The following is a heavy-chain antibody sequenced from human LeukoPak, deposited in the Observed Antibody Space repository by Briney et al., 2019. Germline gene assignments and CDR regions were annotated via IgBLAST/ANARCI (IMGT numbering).Heavy chain of an antibody. CDR2: INAGNGNT. D-gene: IGHD2-2*01. V-gene: IGHV1-3*01. J-gene: IGHJ4*02. CDR1: GYTFTSYA. Sequence: ASVKVSCKASGYTFTSYAMHWVRQAPGQRLEWMGWINAGNGNTKYSQKFQGRVTITRDTSASTAYMELSSLRSEDTAVYYCAKGGVPVVSPAVNWGQGTLVTVSS. CDR3: AKGGVPVVSPAVN.